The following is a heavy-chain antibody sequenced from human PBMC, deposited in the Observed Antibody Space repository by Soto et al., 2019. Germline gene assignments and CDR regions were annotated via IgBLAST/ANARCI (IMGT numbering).Heavy chain of an antibody. CDR3: ARDPQSSNYYDSSGYLY. V-gene: IGHV3-33*01. J-gene: IGHJ4*02. CDR2: IWYDGRNT. D-gene: IGHD3-22*01. Sequence: GGALGLSCAASGFTFSSYGIDWVRQAPGKGLEWVAVIWYDGRNTYYADSVKRRFTISRDNSKNTLDLQMNSLRAEDTAVYYCARDPQSSNYYDSSGYLYWGQGTLVPVSS. CDR1: GFTFSSYG.